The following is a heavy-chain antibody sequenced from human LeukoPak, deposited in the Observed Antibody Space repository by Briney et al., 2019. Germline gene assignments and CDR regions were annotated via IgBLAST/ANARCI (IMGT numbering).Heavy chain of an antibody. CDR2: IIPIFGTA. Sequence: SVKVSCKASGGTFSSYAISWVRQAPGQGLEWMGGIIPIFGTANYAQKFQGRVTITADESTSTAYMELSSLRSEDTAVYYCARDTGGHCSSTSCCTPYFDYWGQGTLVTVSS. D-gene: IGHD2-2*02. CDR1: GGTFSSYA. J-gene: IGHJ4*02. CDR3: ARDTGGHCSSTSCCTPYFDY. V-gene: IGHV1-69*01.